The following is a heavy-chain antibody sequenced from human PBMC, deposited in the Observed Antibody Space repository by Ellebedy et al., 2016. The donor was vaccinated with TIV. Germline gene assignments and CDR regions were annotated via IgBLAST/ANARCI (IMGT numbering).Heavy chain of an antibody. J-gene: IGHJ4*02. Sequence: PGGSLRLSCAASGFSFSDHAMTWVRQAPGKGLEWVSSFVSGTTYYADSVKGRFTISRDSSKNTLYLQMSGLRVEDTAVYFCAKEPGGSFDSGNYAPYWGQGTLVTVSS. CDR3: AKEPGGSFDSGNYAPY. CDR1: GFSFSDHA. D-gene: IGHD3-10*01. V-gene: IGHV3-23*01. CDR2: FVSGTT.